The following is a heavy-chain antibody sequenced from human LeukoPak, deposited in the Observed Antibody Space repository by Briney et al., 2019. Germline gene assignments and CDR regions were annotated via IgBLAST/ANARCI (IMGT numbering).Heavy chain of an antibody. V-gene: IGHV4-30-4*08. D-gene: IGHD6-13*01. CDR3: ARVWYSSSCFDY. CDR2: IYYSGST. Sequence: SETLSLTCTVSGGSICSGDYYWSWIRQPPGKGLEWIGYIYYSGSTYYNPSLKSRVTISVDTSKNQFSLKLSSVTAADTAVYYCARVWYSSSCFDYWGQGTLVTVSS. CDR1: GGSICSGDYY. J-gene: IGHJ4*02.